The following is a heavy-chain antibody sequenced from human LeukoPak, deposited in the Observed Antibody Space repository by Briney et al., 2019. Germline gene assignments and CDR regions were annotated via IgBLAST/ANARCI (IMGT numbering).Heavy chain of an antibody. Sequence: ASVKVSCKASGYTFTGYYMHWVRQAPGQGLEWMGWINPNSGDTNYAQKFQGRVTMTRDTSISTAYMELSRLRSDDTAVYYCARNPMGNYYMDVWGKGTTVTVSS. D-gene: IGHD7-27*01. CDR2: INPNSGDT. V-gene: IGHV1-2*02. CDR1: GYTFTGYY. CDR3: ARNPMGNYYMDV. J-gene: IGHJ6*03.